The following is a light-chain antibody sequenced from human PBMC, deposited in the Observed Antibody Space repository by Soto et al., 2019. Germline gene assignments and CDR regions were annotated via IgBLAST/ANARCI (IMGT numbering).Light chain of an antibody. CDR3: QQYNSWWT. CDR2: KAS. CDR1: QSISSW. V-gene: IGKV1-5*03. Sequence: DIQMTQSPSTLSASVGDRVTITCRASQSISSWLAWYQQKPGKAPKLLIYKASSLESGVPSRFSGSGSGTEFTLTISSLQPDDFATYYCQQYNSWWTGGQGTKVDSK. J-gene: IGKJ1*01.